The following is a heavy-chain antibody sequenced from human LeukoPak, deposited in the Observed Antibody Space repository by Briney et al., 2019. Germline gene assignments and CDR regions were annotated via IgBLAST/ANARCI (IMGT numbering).Heavy chain of an antibody. CDR2: IYYSGST. CDR1: GGSISSGGHY. D-gene: IGHD3-22*01. J-gene: IGHJ3*02. CDR3: ARTPYYYDSSGYYAFDI. V-gene: IGHV4-31*03. Sequence: SETLSLTCTVSGGSISSGGHYWSWLRQHPGKGLEWIGYIYYSGSTYYNPSLKSRVTISVDTSKNQFSLKLSSVTAADTAVYYCARTPYYYDSSGYYAFDIWGQGTMVTVSS.